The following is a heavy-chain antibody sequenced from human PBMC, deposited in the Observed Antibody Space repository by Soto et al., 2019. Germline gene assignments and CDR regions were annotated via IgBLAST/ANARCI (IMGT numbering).Heavy chain of an antibody. D-gene: IGHD3-3*01. CDR3: ASTIIWGSSVFGVVITPDY. J-gene: IGHJ4*02. CDR1: GGSVSSGSYY. V-gene: IGHV4-61*01. Sequence: PSETLSLTCTVSGGSVSSGSYYWSWIRQPPGKGLEWIGYIYYSGSTNYNPSLKSRVTISVDTSKNQFSLKLSSVTAADTAVYYCASTIIWGSSVFGVVITPDYWGRGTLVTVSS. CDR2: IYYSGST.